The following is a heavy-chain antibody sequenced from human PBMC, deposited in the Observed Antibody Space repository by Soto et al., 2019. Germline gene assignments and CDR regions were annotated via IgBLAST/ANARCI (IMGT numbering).Heavy chain of an antibody. CDR1: GFTFTGYG. CDR3: ARDVGLDSDDFFAY. D-gene: IGHD3-9*01. V-gene: IGHV3-23*01. J-gene: IGHJ4*02. Sequence: GGSLRLSCTASGFTFTGYGMGWVRQAPGKGLQWVSTIRGDGGQTHYTDSVKGRFSISRDNSKNTVYLQMDSLRAEDTAMDFCARDVGLDSDDFFAYWGQGTQVTVSS. CDR2: IRGDGGQT.